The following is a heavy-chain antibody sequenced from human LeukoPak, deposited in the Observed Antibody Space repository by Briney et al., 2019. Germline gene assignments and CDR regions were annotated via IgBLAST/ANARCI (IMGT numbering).Heavy chain of an antibody. CDR2: IFYSGSS. Sequence: SSETLSLTCSVSGDSITGYYWSWIRQPPGKRLEWIGYIFYSGSSHYNPSLKSRVTMSVDTSENQLSLRLSSVTAADTALYYCARAHTSNWYMDSWGRGTLVTVSS. D-gene: IGHD6-13*01. V-gene: IGHV4-59*01. J-gene: IGHJ4*02. CDR1: GDSITGYY. CDR3: ARAHTSNWYMDS.